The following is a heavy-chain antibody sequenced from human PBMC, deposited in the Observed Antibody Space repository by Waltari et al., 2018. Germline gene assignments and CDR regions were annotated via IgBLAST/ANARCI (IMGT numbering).Heavy chain of an antibody. CDR2: ISGTSSAI. CDR3: AREGESGWQWLPLY. Sequence: EVQLVESGGGLVKPGGSRRLSCAASGFTFRAYGRNWVRQAPGKGLEWVACISGTSSAIRYAESMKGRFTISRDNAENSLFLQMNSLRVEDTAVYYCAREGESGWQWLPLYWGQGTQVTVSS. D-gene: IGHD6-19*01. CDR1: GFTFRAYG. J-gene: IGHJ4*02. V-gene: IGHV3-21*02.